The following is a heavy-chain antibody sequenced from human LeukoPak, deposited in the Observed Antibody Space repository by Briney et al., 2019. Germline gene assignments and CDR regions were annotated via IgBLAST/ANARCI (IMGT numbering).Heavy chain of an antibody. Sequence: SETLSLTCTVSGGSISNSSYYWGWIRQPPGKGLEWIGTIYYTGGTYHNPSLKSRVTISADTSKNQFSLRLKSVTAADTAVYYCARVGFCSGGSCAFDYWGQGTLVTVSS. J-gene: IGHJ4*02. CDR2: IYYTGGT. CDR3: ARVGFCSGGSCAFDY. V-gene: IGHV4-39*01. D-gene: IGHD2-15*01. CDR1: GGSISNSSYY.